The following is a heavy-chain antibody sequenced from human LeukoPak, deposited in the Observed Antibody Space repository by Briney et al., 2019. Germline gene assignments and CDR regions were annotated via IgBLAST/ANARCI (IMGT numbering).Heavy chain of an antibody. D-gene: IGHD6-6*01. V-gene: IGHV1-2*02. J-gene: IGHJ4*02. CDR3: ARDNLAARQVRVIDY. CDR2: INPNSGGT. CDR1: GYTFTGYY. Sequence: PRASVKVSCKASGYTFTGYYMHWVRQAPGQGLEWMGWINPNSGGTNYAQKFQGRVTMTRDTSISTAYMELSRLRSDDTAVYYCARDNLAARQVRVIDYWGQGTLVTVSS.